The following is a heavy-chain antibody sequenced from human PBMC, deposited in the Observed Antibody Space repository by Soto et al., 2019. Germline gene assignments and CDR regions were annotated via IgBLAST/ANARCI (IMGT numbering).Heavy chain of an antibody. CDR2: ISPDGSST. Sequence: GGSLRLSCAASQFYINSYWVHWVRQAPGKGLVWISRISPDGSSTNYADPVKGRFTVSRDNARNTVYLQMNSLRAEDTAVYYCARPYYYDNSGHNPWGQGTLVTVSS. CDR1: QFYINSYW. J-gene: IGHJ5*02. V-gene: IGHV3-74*01. D-gene: IGHD3-22*01. CDR3: ARPYYYDNSGHNP.